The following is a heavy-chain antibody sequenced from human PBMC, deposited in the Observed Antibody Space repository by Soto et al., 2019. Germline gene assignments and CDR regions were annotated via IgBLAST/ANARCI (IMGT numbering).Heavy chain of an antibody. V-gene: IGHV4-59*01. J-gene: IGHJ4*02. Sequence: LSLTCTVSGGSIRSYYWSWIRQPPGKGLEWIGYIYYSGSTDYNPSLKSRVTISVDTSKNQFSLKLRSVTAADTAVYYCARDSYNFDDWGQGILVTVSS. CDR2: IYYSGST. CDR1: GGSIRSYY. D-gene: IGHD5-18*01. CDR3: ARDSYNFDD.